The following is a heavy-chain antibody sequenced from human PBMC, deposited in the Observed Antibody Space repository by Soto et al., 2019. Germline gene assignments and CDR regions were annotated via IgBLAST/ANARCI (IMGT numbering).Heavy chain of an antibody. D-gene: IGHD6-19*01. CDR3: ARRTVNIRTFYSGLKTHCFDY. V-gene: IGHV4-39*01. J-gene: IGHJ4*02. CDR2: IYYSGST. Sequence: SETLSLTCAVSGDSMSSSDYYWGWIRQPPGKGLECIGCIYYSGSTFYNPSLQSRVAISVDTSKNQFSLKLKSVTAADTAIYYCARRTVNIRTFYSGLKTHCFDYWGQGAPVTVSS. CDR1: GDSMSSSDYY.